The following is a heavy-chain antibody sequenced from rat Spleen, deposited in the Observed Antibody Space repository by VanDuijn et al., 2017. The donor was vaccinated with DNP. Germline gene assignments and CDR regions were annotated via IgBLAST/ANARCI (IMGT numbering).Heavy chain of an antibody. V-gene: IGHV5-46*01. D-gene: IGHD1-4*01. CDR1: GFTFNTFP. Sequence: EVQLVESGGGLVQPGRSMKLSCAASGFTFNTFPMAWVRQTPTKGLEWVATISNSGGDTYYRASVQGRLSISRDNEKNTLYLQMDSLRSEDTATYYCTRDGGYNEGYFDYWGQGVMVTVSS. CDR3: TRDGGYNEGYFDY. J-gene: IGHJ2*01. CDR2: ISNSGGDT.